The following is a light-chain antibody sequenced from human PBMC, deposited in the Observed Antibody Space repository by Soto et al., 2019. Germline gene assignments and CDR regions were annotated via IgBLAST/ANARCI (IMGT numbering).Light chain of an antibody. CDR1: QSVSSSS. CDR2: GAS. Sequence: EIVLTQSPGTLSLSPGERATLSCRASQSVSSSSVAWYQQKPGQAPRLLIYGASSRATGNPDRFSGSGSGKDFTLTISRLEPEDFAVYYWQQYGTSPWTFGQGTKVEIK. V-gene: IGKV3-20*01. CDR3: QQYGTSPWT. J-gene: IGKJ1*01.